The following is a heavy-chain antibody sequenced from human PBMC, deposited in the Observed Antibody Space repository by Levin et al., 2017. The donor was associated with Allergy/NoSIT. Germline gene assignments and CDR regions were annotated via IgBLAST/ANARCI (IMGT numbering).Heavy chain of an antibody. CDR2: ISWNSGSI. V-gene: IGHV3-9*01. CDR3: AKDNYYDSSGYFDY. CDR1: GFTFDDYA. D-gene: IGHD3-22*01. Sequence: SLKISCAASGFTFDDYAMHWVRQAPGKGLEWVSGISWNSGSIDYADSVKGRFTISRDNAKNSLYVQMNSLRAEDTALYYCAKDNYYDSSGYFDYWGQGTLVTVSS. J-gene: IGHJ4*02.